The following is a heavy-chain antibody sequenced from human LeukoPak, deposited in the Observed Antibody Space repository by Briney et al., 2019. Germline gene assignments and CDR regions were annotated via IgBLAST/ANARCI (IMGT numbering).Heavy chain of an antibody. V-gene: IGHV3-21*01. CDR1: GFSFSDYA. CDR3: AKASAAAVD. J-gene: IGHJ4*02. D-gene: IGHD2-2*01. Sequence: GGSLRLSCAVSGFSFSDYAMNWVRQAPGKGLEWVSSISSSGGYIYYADSLTGRFTISRDNSKNTLYLQMNSLRAEDTAVYYCAKASAAAVDWGQGTLVTVSS. CDR2: ISSSGGYI.